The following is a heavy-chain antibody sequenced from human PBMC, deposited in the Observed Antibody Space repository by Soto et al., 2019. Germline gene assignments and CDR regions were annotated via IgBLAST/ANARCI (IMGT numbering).Heavy chain of an antibody. V-gene: IGHV1-69*12. CDR3: ARAGEEQRWLQHD. Sequence: QVQLVQSGAEVKKPGSSVKVSCKASGGTLSSYAISWVRQAPGQGLEWMGGIIPIFGTANYAQKFQGRVTITADESTSTAYMELSSPRSEDTAVYYCARAGEEQRWLQHDWGHGTLVTVSS. J-gene: IGHJ4*01. D-gene: IGHD5-12*01. CDR1: GGTLSSYA. CDR2: IIPIFGTA.